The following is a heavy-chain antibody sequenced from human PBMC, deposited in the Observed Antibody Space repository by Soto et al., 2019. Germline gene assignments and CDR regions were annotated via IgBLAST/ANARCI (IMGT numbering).Heavy chain of an antibody. D-gene: IGHD3-22*01. V-gene: IGHV4-59*08. CDR1: GGSISGYY. J-gene: IGHJ4*02. CDR3: GRISSHGYYGF. CDR2: VYNGNT. Sequence: SETLSLTCTISGGSISGYYWTWIRKSPGKGQEYIGYVYNGNTNYTPSINSRVTISVDTSKNQFSLNLSSVTAADTAVYYCGRISSHGYYGFWGQGTLVTLSS.